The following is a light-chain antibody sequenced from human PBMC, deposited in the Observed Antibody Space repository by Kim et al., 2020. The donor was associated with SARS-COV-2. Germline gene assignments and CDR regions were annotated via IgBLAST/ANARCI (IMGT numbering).Light chain of an antibody. CDR1: QSVSDSY. V-gene: IGKV3-20*01. CDR3: QEYGRSQFT. CDR2: GEF. Sequence: EIVLTQSPGTLSLSPGERATLSCRASQSVSDSYIAWYQQRPGQAPRLLIDGEFNRATGIPDRFSGSGSGPDFTLTISRVEPEDSAVYYCQEYGRSQFTFGPGPKVDI. J-gene: IGKJ3*01.